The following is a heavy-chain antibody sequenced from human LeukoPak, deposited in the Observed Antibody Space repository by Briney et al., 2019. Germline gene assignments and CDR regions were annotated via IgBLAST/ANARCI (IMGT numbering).Heavy chain of an antibody. CDR1: GGSISSYY. CDR3: ARRYYYDSSGYPYFDY. D-gene: IGHD3-22*01. V-gene: IGHV4-59*08. CDR2: IYYSGST. J-gene: IGHJ4*02. Sequence: SETLSLTCTVSGGSISSYYWSWIRQPPGKGLEWIGYIYYSGSTNYNPSLKSRVTISVDTSKNQISLKLSSVTAADTAVYYCARRYYYDSSGYPYFDYWGQGTLVTVSS.